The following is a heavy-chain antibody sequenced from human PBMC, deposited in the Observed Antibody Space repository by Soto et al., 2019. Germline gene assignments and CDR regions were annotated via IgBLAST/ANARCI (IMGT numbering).Heavy chain of an antibody. CDR1: GGSVSSSDYY. CDR2: IYYNGNT. D-gene: IGHD1-26*01. Sequence: SETLSLTCTVSGGSVSSSDYYWNWIRQPPGKGLEWIGNIYYNGNTNYNPALKSRPTISLDTSKNQFSLKLTSVTAADTAVYYCTRYSGSYSADYWGQGALVTVS. CDR3: TRYSGSYSADY. J-gene: IGHJ4*02. V-gene: IGHV4-61*08.